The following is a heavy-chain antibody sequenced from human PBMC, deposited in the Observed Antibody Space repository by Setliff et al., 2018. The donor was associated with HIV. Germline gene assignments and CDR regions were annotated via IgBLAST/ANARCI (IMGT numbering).Heavy chain of an antibody. CDR1: GFTFSNFW. J-gene: IGHJ6*03. Sequence: PGESLKISCAASGFTFSNFWMQWVRQAPGEGLVCVSRMDGDGKYIFYADSVKGRFTISRDNAKNTLYLQMNSLRDEDTAVYYCARDRGSGTCRGCDYMDVWGKGTTVTVSS. CDR2: MDGDGKYI. D-gene: IGHD3-3*01. CDR3: ARDRGSGTCRGCDYMDV. V-gene: IGHV3-74*01.